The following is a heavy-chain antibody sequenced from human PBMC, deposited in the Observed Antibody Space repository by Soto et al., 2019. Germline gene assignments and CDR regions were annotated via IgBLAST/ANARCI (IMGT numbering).Heavy chain of an antibody. V-gene: IGHV4-31*03. D-gene: IGHD6-19*01. CDR3: AGERSGWSLDY. CDR2: IPNSGST. Sequence: QVQLQESGPGLVKPSQTLSLKCTVSGTSINSGGHSWSWIRQPPGKGLEWIGYIPNSGSTYYNPSLESRATISVDTSHNQLSLKLDSVTAADTAVYFCAGERSGWSLDYWGQGTLVTVSS. J-gene: IGHJ4*02. CDR1: GTSINSGGHS.